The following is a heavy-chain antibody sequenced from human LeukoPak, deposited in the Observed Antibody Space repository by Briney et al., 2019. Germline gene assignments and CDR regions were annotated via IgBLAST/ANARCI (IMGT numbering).Heavy chain of an antibody. CDR2: INYSGST. V-gene: IGHV4-39*01. CDR3: ARGRDAFDI. CDR1: GGSVSSTTYY. J-gene: IGHJ3*02. Sequence: PSETLSLTCAVSGGSVSSTTYYWSWIRQPPGKGLEWIASINYSGSTYYNPSLKSRVTISVDTSENQFSLKLSSVTAADTAVYYCARGRDAFDIWGQGTMVTVSS.